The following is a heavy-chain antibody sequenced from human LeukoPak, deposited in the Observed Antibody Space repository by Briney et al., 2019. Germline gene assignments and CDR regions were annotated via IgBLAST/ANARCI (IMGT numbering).Heavy chain of an antibody. V-gene: IGHV4-4*07. CDR3: ARDLHGSGTWDWFDP. J-gene: IGHJ5*02. CDR1: GGYISSYY. CDR2: VHTNGNT. D-gene: IGHD3-10*01. Sequence: SETLSLTCAVSGGYISSYYWSWIRQPAGKGLEGIGRVHTNGNTNYNPSLKSRVTMSLDTSKNQFSLKLNSVTAADTAMYYCARDLHGSGTWDWFDPWGQGTLVTVSS.